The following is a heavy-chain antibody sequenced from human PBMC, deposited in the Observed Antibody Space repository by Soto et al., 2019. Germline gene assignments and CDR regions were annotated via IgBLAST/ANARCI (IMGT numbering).Heavy chain of an antibody. Sequence: QVQLQESGPGLVKPSQTLSLTCTVSGGSISSGDYYWSWIRQPPGKGLEWIGYIYYSGSTYYNPSLTSRVTISVDTSKNQFSLKLSSVTAADTAVYYCARATSTAMVNYYYYGMDVWGQGTTVTVSS. CDR1: GGSISSGDYY. D-gene: IGHD5-18*01. CDR3: ARATSTAMVNYYYYGMDV. J-gene: IGHJ6*02. V-gene: IGHV4-30-4*01. CDR2: IYYSGST.